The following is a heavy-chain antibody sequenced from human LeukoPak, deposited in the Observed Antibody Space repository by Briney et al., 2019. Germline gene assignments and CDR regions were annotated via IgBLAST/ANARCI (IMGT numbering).Heavy chain of an antibody. CDR2: IRYDGSNK. Sequence: GGSLRLSCAASGFTFSSYGMHWVRQAPGKGLEWVAFIRYDGSNKYYADSVKGRFTISRDNSKNTLYLQMNSLRAEDTAVYYCAKRYYYDSSGLTPFDYWGQGTLVTVSS. J-gene: IGHJ4*02. D-gene: IGHD3-22*01. CDR3: AKRYYYDSSGLTPFDY. V-gene: IGHV3-30*02. CDR1: GFTFSSYG.